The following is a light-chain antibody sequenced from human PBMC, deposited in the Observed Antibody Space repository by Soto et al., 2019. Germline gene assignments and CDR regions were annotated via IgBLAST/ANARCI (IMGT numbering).Light chain of an antibody. CDR3: VLYMGGGISV. V-gene: IGLV8-61*01. CDR1: SGSVSTSYY. J-gene: IGLJ3*02. Sequence: QAVVTQEPSFSVSPGGTVTLTCGLNSGSVSTSYYPSWYQQTPGQAPRTLIPSTNTRSSGVPDRFSGSILGNKAALTITGAQADDESDYYCVLYMGGGISVFGGGTKLTVL. CDR2: STN.